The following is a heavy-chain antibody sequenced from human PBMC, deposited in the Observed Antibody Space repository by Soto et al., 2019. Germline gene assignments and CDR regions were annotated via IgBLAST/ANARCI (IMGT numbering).Heavy chain of an antibody. CDR1: GYTFTDYD. Sequence: QVQLVQSGAEVKTPGASVKVSCKASGYTFTDYDINWVRQAPGQGLEWVGRMNPSSGKKEYSQNFQARVTMTRDTSISTAYLELSNLGYEDTAVFYCSTWGRDGWYTGFFWGQGTLVTVAS. CDR2: MNPSSGKK. V-gene: IGHV1-8*01. CDR3: STWGRDGWYTGFF. D-gene: IGHD6-19*01. J-gene: IGHJ4*02.